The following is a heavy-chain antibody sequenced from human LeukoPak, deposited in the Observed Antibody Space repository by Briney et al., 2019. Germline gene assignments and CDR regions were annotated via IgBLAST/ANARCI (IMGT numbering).Heavy chain of an antibody. D-gene: IGHD3-9*01. CDR1: GYTFTGYF. CDR3: ARVHATGYFSLDLGY. J-gene: IGHJ4*02. CDR2: INLNTGGT. V-gene: IGHV1-2*02. Sequence: ASVRVSCKASGYTFTGYFMHWVRQAPGQGLDWMGWINLNTGGTKYAQKFQGRVTMTRDTSIGTAYMELSTVTSDDTAVYFCARVHATGYFSLDLGYWGQGTLVTVSS.